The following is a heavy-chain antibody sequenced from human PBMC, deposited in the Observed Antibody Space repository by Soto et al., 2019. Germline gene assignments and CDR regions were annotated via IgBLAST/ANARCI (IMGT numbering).Heavy chain of an antibody. V-gene: IGHV4-31*03. CDR2: IYYSGST. J-gene: IGHJ4*02. D-gene: IGHD3-10*01. CDR1: GGSISSGGYY. Sequence: SETLSLTCTVSGGSISSGGYYWSWIRQHPGKGLEWIGYIYYSGSTYYNPSLKSRVTISVDTSKNQFSLKLSSVTAADTAVYYCARGNLWGYNASGTYSRYYFDYWGQGTLVTVSS. CDR3: ARGNLWGYNASGTYSRYYFDY.